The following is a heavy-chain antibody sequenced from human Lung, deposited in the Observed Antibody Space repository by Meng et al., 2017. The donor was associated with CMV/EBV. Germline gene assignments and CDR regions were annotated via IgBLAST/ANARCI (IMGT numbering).Heavy chain of an antibody. D-gene: IGHD3-3*01. Sequence: GESLKISCAASGFTFSDYYMTWVRRAPGKGLEWISYISSSGDIILYADSVKGRFTISRDNAEKSLYLQMNSLRAEDTALYFCARCKIYDFSFYGMDVWGQGXTVTVSS. CDR1: GFTFSDYY. V-gene: IGHV3-11*04. CDR3: ARCKIYDFSFYGMDV. CDR2: ISSSGDII. J-gene: IGHJ6*02.